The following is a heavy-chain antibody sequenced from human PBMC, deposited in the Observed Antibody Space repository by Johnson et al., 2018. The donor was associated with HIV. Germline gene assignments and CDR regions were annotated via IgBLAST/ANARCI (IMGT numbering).Heavy chain of an antibody. CDR2: ISGSGGST. CDR1: GFTFSSYA. J-gene: IGHJ3*02. D-gene: IGHD3-3*01. CDR3: AKGRRDFWSGADAFDI. Sequence: VQLVESGGGLVQPGGSLRLSCAASGFTFSSYAMSWVRQAPGKGLEWVTRISGSGGSTHYADSVKGRFTISRDNSKNTLYLQLNGLRAEDTAVYYCAKGRRDFWSGADAFDIWGQGTLVTVSS. V-gene: IGHV3-23*04.